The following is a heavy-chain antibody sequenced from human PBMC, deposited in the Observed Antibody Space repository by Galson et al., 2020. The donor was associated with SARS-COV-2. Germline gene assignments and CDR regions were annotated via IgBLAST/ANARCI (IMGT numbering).Heavy chain of an antibody. J-gene: IGHJ4*02. CDR3: AREEYSSGWYEDY. CDR2: IYYSGST. V-gene: IGHV4-39*07. Sequence: TLSLTCTVSGGSISSSSYYWGWIRQPPGKGLEWIGSIYYSGSTYYNPSLKSRVTISVDTSKNQFSLKLSSVTAADTAVYYCAREEYSSGWYEDYWGQGTLVTVSS. CDR1: GGSISSSSYY. D-gene: IGHD6-19*01.